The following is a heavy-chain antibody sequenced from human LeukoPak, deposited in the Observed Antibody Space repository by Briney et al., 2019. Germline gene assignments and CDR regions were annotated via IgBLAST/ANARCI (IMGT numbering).Heavy chain of an antibody. CDR2: ISPHSGGT. CDR1: GYTFSGYF. V-gene: IGHV1-2*02. CDR3: ARGTGDPSSPPYSTGWYYFDS. J-gene: IGHJ4*02. Sequence: GASVKVSCKASGYTFSGYFMHWVRQAPGQGLEWVGWISPHSGGTNYAQTFQGRVTMTTDTSISTAYMELSRLKSDDTAVFYCARGTGDPSSPPYSTGWYYFDSWGQGTLVTVSS. D-gene: IGHD6-19*01.